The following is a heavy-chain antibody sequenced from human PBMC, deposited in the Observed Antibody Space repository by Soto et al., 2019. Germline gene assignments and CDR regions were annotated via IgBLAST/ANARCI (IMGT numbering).Heavy chain of an antibody. CDR2: LSGSGGST. CDR3: AKDRDTAMVYYYYYGMDV. CDR1: GFTFSSYA. V-gene: IGHV3-23*01. J-gene: IGHJ6*02. Sequence: EVQLLESGGGLVQPGGSLRLSCAASGFTFSSYAMSWVRQAPGKGLEWVSALSGSGGSTYYADSVKGRFTISRDNSKNTLYLQMNSLRAEDTAVYYCAKDRDTAMVYYYYYGMDVWGQGTTVTVSS. D-gene: IGHD5-18*01.